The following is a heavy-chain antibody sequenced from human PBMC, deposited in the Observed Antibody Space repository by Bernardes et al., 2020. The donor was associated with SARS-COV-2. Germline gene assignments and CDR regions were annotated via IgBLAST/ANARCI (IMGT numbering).Heavy chain of an antibody. J-gene: IGHJ6*02. CDR2: IYYSGST. CDR1: GGSISSYY. Sequence: ETLSLTCTVSGGSISSYYWSWIRQPPGKGLEWIGYIYYSGSTNYNPSLKSRVTISVDTSKNQFSLKLSSVTAADTAVYYCARQDIGAIFGVVITPAGMDVWGQGTTVTVSS. D-gene: IGHD3-3*01. V-gene: IGHV4-59*08. CDR3: ARQDIGAIFGVVITPAGMDV.